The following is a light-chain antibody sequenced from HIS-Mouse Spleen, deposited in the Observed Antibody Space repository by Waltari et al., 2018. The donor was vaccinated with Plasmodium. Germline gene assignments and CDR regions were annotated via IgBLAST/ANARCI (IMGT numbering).Light chain of an antibody. Sequence: QAVLTQPSSLSASPGASASLTCTLRCAINVGTSRIYWYQQTPGSPPQHLLRYKSDSDKQQGSGVPSRFSGSKDASANAGILLISGLQSEDEADYYCMIWHSSAWVFGGGTKLTVL. CDR1: CAINVGTSR. CDR2: YKSDSDK. CDR3: MIWHSSAWV. V-gene: IGLV5-45*03. J-gene: IGLJ3*02.